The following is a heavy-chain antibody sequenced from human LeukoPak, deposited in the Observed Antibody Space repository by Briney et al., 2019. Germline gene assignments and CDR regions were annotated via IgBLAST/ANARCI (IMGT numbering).Heavy chain of an antibody. CDR2: IYPGDSDT. Sequence: GESLKISCKGSGYSFTSYWIGWVRQMPGKGLEWMGIIYPGDSDTRYSPSFQGQVTISADESISTAYLQWSSLKASDTAMYYCARQGPSYYDYSDYWGQGTLVTVSS. CDR3: ARQGPSYYDYSDY. J-gene: IGHJ4*02. CDR1: GYSFTSYW. V-gene: IGHV5-51*01. D-gene: IGHD3-22*01.